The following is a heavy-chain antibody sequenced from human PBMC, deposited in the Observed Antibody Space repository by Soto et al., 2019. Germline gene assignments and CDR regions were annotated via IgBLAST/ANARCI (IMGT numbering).Heavy chain of an antibody. CDR1: GGSISSGGYS. Sequence: PSETPSLTCPVSGGSISSGGYSWSWIRQPPGKGLEWIGYIYYSGSTYYNPSLEGRVAISADTPNNQLSLRLSSVTAADTAVYYCGRQPGHCGSTTCFGYHSVDVWGQGTTVTVSS. V-gene: IGHV4-30-2*03. CDR2: IYYSGST. D-gene: IGHD2-2*01. CDR3: GRQPGHCGSTTCFGYHSVDV. J-gene: IGHJ6*02.